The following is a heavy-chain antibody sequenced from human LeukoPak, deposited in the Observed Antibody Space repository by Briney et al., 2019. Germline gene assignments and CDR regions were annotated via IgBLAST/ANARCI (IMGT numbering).Heavy chain of an antibody. J-gene: IGHJ4*02. D-gene: IGHD6-13*01. Sequence: GGSLRLSCAASGLTFSSHWMHWVRQAPGKGLVWVSRITNDGSSTTYADSVKGRFTISRDNAKNMLYLQMNSLRAEDTAVYYCAKGRIAAAEYYFDYWGQGTLVTVSS. CDR2: ITNDGSST. CDR3: AKGRIAAAEYYFDY. V-gene: IGHV3-74*01. CDR1: GLTFSSHW.